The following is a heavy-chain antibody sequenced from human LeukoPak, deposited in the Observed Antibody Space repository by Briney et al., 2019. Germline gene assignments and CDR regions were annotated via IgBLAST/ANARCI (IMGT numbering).Heavy chain of an antibody. CDR2: FYNSGSA. CDR1: GGSISSYY. J-gene: IGHJ6*03. D-gene: IGHD3-10*01. Sequence: SETLSLTCTVSGGSISSYYWSWIRQPPGKGLEWIGYFYNSGSANYNPSLKSRVTISVDTSKNQFSLKLSSVTAADTAVYYCARGDYYGSGPYYMDVWGKGTTVTVSS. CDR3: ARGDYYGSGPYYMDV. V-gene: IGHV4-59*01.